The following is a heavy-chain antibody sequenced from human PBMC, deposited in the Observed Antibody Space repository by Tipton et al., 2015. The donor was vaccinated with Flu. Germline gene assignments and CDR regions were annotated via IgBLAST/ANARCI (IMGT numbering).Heavy chain of an antibody. CDR2: ISSSGSTI. CDR3: ARDHPPSITVLGEITDYFGMDV. J-gene: IGHJ6*02. Sequence: SLRLSCTASGFTFSDDYMSSIRQAPGKGLEWVSHISSSGSTINYADSVKGRFTISRDNAKNSLYLQMNSLRAEDTAVYYCARDHPPSITVLGEITDYFGMDVWGQGTTVTVSS. CDR1: GFTFSDDY. D-gene: IGHD3-3*01. V-gene: IGHV3-11*01.